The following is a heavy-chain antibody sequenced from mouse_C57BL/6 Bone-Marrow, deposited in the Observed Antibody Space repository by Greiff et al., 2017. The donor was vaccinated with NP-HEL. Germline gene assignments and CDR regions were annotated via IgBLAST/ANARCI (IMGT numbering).Heavy chain of an antibody. V-gene: IGHV1-82*01. Sequence: VQLQQSGPELVKPGASVKISCKASGYAFSSSWMNWVKQRPGKGLEWIGRIYPGDGDTNYNGKFKGKATLTADKSSSTAYMQLSSLTSEDSAVYFCAGSDYYGSSYDYWGQGTTLTVSS. J-gene: IGHJ2*01. CDR1: GYAFSSSW. CDR3: AGSDYYGSSYDY. D-gene: IGHD1-1*01. CDR2: IYPGDGDT.